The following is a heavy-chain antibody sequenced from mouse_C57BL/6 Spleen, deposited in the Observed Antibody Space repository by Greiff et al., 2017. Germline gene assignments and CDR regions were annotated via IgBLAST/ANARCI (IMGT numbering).Heavy chain of an antibody. Sequence: EVKLVESGPELVKPGASVKIPCKASGYTFTDYNMDWVKQSHGKSLEWIGDINPNNGGTIYNQKFKGKATLTVDKSSSTAYMELRSLTSEDTAVYYCASYYYGPNWYFDVWGTGTTVTVSS. CDR2: INPNNGGT. CDR3: ASYYYGPNWYFDV. J-gene: IGHJ1*03. V-gene: IGHV1-18*01. CDR1: GYTFTDYN. D-gene: IGHD1-1*01.